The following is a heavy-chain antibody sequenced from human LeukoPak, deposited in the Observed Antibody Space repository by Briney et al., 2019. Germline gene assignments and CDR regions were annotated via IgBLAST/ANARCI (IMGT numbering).Heavy chain of an antibody. D-gene: IGHD3-3*01. J-gene: IGHJ5*02. CDR2: IYYSGST. CDR3: ARDRRRITIFGVVQRVNWFDP. CDR1: GGSISSYY. V-gene: IGHV4-59*01. Sequence: PSETLSLTCTVSGGSISSYYWSWIRQPPGKGLEWIGYIYYSGSTNHNPSLKSRVTISVDTSKNQFSLKLSSVTAADTAVYYCARDRRRITIFGVVQRVNWFDPWGQGTLVTVSS.